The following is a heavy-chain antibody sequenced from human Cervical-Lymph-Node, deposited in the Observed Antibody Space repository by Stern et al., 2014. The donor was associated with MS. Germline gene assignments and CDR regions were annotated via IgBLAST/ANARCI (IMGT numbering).Heavy chain of an antibody. Sequence: QLQLQESGPGLVKPSETLSLTCTVSGGSISSYYWSWIRQPAGKGLEWIGRIYTSGSTNFNPSLKSRVSMSVDTPKKQFSLKLSSVTAADTAVYYCAREGGRYRDLDYWGQGTLVTVSS. D-gene: IGHD1-26*01. CDR2: IYTSGST. CDR1: GGSISSYY. CDR3: AREGGRYRDLDY. V-gene: IGHV4-4*07. J-gene: IGHJ4*02.